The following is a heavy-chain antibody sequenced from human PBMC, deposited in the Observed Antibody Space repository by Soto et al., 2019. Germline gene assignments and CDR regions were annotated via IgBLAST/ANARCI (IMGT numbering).Heavy chain of an antibody. CDR1: GFTFSSYW. Sequence: PVGSLRLSCAASGFTFSSYWMSWVRQAPGKGLEWVANIKQDGSEKYYVDSVKSRFTISRDNAKNSLYLQMNSLRAEDTAVYYCARENYYDSSGYYINYFDYWGQGTLGTV. J-gene: IGHJ4*02. V-gene: IGHV3-7*01. D-gene: IGHD3-22*01. CDR3: ARENYYDSSGYYINYFDY. CDR2: IKQDGSEK.